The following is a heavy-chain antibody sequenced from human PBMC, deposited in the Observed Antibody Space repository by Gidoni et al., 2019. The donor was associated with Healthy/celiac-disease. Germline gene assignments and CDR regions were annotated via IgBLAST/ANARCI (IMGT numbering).Heavy chain of an antibody. CDR3: ARVPGAAAVNKGPIFDY. CDR2: IYYSGST. J-gene: IGHJ4*02. CDR1: CGSISSGGYY. V-gene: IGHV4-31*03. Sequence: QVQLQESGPGLVKPSQTLSLTCTVTCGSISSGGYYWSWIRQHPGKGLEWIGYIYYSGSTYYNPSLKSRVTISVDTSKNQFSLKLSSVTAADTAVYYCARVPGAAAVNKGPIFDYWGQGTLVTVSS. D-gene: IGHD6-13*01.